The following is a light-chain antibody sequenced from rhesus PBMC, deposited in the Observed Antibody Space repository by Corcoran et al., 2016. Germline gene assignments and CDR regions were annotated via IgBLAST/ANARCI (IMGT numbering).Light chain of an antibody. CDR3: QHYYSTPYS. CDR2: AAS. CDR1: QGISNY. J-gene: IGKJ2*01. V-gene: IGKV1-25*02. Sequence: DIQMTQSPSSLSASVGDRVTITCRASQGISNYLSWYKQKPGETPEMLISAASGLQSGIPSRFSGSGSGTDFTLTISSLQSEDFATYYCQHYYSTPYSFGQGTKVEIK.